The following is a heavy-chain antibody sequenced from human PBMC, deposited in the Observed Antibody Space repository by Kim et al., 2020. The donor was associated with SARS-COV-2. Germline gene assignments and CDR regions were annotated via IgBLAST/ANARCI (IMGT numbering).Heavy chain of an antibody. V-gene: IGHV3-9*01. CDR1: GFTFGDYA. Sequence: GGSLRLSCAASGFTFGDYAMYWVRQAPGKGLEWVSGVSWNSGTIGYADSVKGRFTISRDNAKNSQYLQMNSLRPEDTALYYCVRKGLDCWGQGTLVTVSS. J-gene: IGHJ4*02. CDR3: VRKGLDC. CDR2: VSWNSGTI.